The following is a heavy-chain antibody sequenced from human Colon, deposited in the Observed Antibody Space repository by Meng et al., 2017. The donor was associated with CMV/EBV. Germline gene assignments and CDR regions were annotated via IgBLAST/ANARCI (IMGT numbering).Heavy chain of an antibody. Sequence: QGQLVRPGADGKKPGSAVKVSCKASGGTFDTSTYNWVRQAPWQGLEWMGGITPMFGSPSHSQKFRGRVTITADELEVNSLRSEDTAVYYCARGKQAGFDLWGQGTLVTVSS. CDR2: ITPMFGSP. V-gene: IGHV1-69*13. J-gene: IGHJ5*02. D-gene: IGHD6-13*01. CDR1: GGTFDTST. CDR3: ARGKQAGFDL.